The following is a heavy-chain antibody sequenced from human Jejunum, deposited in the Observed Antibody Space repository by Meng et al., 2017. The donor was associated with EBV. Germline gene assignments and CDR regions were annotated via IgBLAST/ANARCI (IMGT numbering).Heavy chain of an antibody. CDR2: IYSDSTT. V-gene: IGHV3-53*01. CDR1: GFIVSSSY. CDR3: AKRETSGWYDL. Sequence: ELQLVDCGGGLIQPGGSLRLSWAASGFIVSSSYFSWVRQAPGKGLEWVSVIYSDSTTHYADSVKGRFTMSRDNSKSTLFLQMDSLRAEDTAIYYCAKRETSGWYDLWGQGTLVTVSS. J-gene: IGHJ5*01. D-gene: IGHD6-19*01.